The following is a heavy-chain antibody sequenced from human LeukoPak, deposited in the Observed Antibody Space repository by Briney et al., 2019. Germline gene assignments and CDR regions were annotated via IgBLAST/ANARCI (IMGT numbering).Heavy chain of an antibody. CDR1: GFTFSSYS. J-gene: IGHJ3*02. CDR2: ISSSSSYI. CDR3: AKDTDDSSGYYPKDAFDI. Sequence: GGSLRLSCAASGFTFSSYSMNWVRQAPGKGLEWVSSISSSSSYIYYADSVKGRFTISRDNAKNSLYLQMNSLRAEDTAVYYCAKDTDDSSGYYPKDAFDIWGQGTMVTVSS. V-gene: IGHV3-21*01. D-gene: IGHD3-22*01.